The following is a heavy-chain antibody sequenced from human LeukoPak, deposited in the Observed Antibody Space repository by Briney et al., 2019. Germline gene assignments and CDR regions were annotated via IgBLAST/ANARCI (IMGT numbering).Heavy chain of an antibody. V-gene: IGHV3-21*01. CDR2: TSSSSSYI. D-gene: IGHD5-18*01. Sequence: PGGSLRLSCAASGLTFSSYSMNWVRQAPGKGLEWVSSTSSSSSYIYYADSVKGRFTISRDNAKNSLYLQMNSLRAEDTAVYYCARGLGYSYGSPDYWGQGTLVTVSS. CDR3: ARGLGYSYGSPDY. J-gene: IGHJ4*02. CDR1: GLTFSSYS.